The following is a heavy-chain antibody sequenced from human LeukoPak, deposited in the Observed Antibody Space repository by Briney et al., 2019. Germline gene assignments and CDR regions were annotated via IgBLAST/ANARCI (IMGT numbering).Heavy chain of an antibody. CDR3: AKYYYDSSGYYPDDAFDI. CDR2: ISGSGGST. CDR1: GFTFSSYA. J-gene: IGHJ3*02. Sequence: GGSLRLSCAASGFTFSSYAMSWVRQAPGKGLEWVSAISGSGGSTYYADSVKGRFTISRDNSKNTLYLQMNSLRAEDTAVYYCAKYYYDSSGYYPDDAFDIWGQGTMVTVSS. V-gene: IGHV3-23*01. D-gene: IGHD3-22*01.